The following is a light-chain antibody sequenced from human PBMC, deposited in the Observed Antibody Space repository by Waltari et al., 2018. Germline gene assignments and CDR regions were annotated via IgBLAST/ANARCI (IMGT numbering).Light chain of an antibody. J-gene: IGKJ2*01. V-gene: IGKV3-11*01. CDR1: QSVGTH. CDR3: QQRSSWTPHT. CDR2: DAS. Sequence: EIVLTQSPATLSLSPGETATLSCRASQSVGTHLAWYQQKPGQAPRLLIYDASNRATGIPDRFRGSGSGTDFTLTISSLETADFVIYYCQQRSSWTPHTFGQGARLEIK.